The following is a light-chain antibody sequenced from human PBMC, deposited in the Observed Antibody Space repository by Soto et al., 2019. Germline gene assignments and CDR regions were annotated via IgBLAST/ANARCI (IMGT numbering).Light chain of an antibody. CDR2: GAS. Sequence: EIVWTQSQGTLSLSPGERATLSCRASQSVSSSYLAWYQQKPGQAPRLLIHGASSRATGIPDRFSGSGSGTDFTLTISRLEPEDFAVYYCQQYSSSPLTFGQGTRLEIK. J-gene: IGKJ5*01. CDR1: QSVSSSY. V-gene: IGKV3-20*01. CDR3: QQYSSSPLT.